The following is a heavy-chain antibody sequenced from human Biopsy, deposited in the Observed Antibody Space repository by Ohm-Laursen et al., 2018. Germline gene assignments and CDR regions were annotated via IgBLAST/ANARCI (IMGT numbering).Heavy chain of an antibody. CDR3: ARGSNDFGGLYFPR. Sequence: SETLSLTCTVSGGSFTGHYWSWIRQPPGKGLEWIGHISYTGYTSYNASLKSRVTISVDTSRNHISLRLSSLTAADTAVYYCARGSNDFGGLYFPRWGQGTLLTVSS. J-gene: IGHJ4*02. CDR2: ISYTGYT. CDR1: GGSFTGHY. D-gene: IGHD4-23*01. V-gene: IGHV4-59*11.